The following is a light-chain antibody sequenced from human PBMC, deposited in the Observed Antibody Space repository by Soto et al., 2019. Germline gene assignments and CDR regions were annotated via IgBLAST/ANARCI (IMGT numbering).Light chain of an antibody. CDR2: SIS. CDR3: LLYYGGVWV. J-gene: IGLJ3*02. V-gene: IGLV7-43*01. CDR1: TGAVTSGYY. Sequence: QAVVTQEPSLTVSPGGTVTLTCASSTGAVTSGYYPNWFQQKPGQAPRALIYSISNKHSWTPARFSGFLLGGKAALTLSGVQPEDEAEYYCLLYYGGVWVFGGGTKLTVL.